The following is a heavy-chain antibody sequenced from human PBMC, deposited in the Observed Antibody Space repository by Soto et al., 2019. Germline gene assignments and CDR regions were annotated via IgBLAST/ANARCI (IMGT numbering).Heavy chain of an antibody. CDR3: ARYCSSSSCSQLYGMDV. CDR1: GYSFTKYW. CDR2: IDTSYSYS. Sequence: GEYLKISCKGSGYSFTKYWIIWVRQVPGKGLEWMGRIDTSYSYSHYSPSFQGHVTISVDKSISTGYLQWSSLKASDTAMYYCARYCSSSSCSQLYGMDVWGQGTTVTVSS. V-gene: IGHV5-10-1*01. J-gene: IGHJ6*02. D-gene: IGHD2-2*01.